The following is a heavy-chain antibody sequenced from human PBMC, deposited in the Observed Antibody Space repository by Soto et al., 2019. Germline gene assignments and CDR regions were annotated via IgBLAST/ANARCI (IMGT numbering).Heavy chain of an antibody. CDR2: VSPNNGAT. D-gene: IGHD3-16*01. V-gene: IGHV1-2*02. Sequence: ASVKVSCKTSGYNFIAYYVHWVRQAPGQGLEWMGYVSPNNGATIYAQKFRGRVTLTRDTSITTAYMDLTRLTSDDTAIYYCATVEGSASLVADWGQGTQVTVSS. CDR1: GYNFIAYY. CDR3: ATVEGSASLVAD. J-gene: IGHJ4*02.